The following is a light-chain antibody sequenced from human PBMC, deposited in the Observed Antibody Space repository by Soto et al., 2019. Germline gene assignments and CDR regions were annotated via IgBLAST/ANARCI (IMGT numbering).Light chain of an antibody. CDR1: ISHVGGYNY. CDR2: DVS. V-gene: IGLV2-14*01. J-gene: IGLJ1*01. Sequence: QSSLTQPVSESGSHRLSITISCPGTISHVGGYNYVSCYQQHPGKALKLMIYDVSNLTSGVSIRFSGSKSGNTASLTFSGLQAEDEADYYCSSYTSSSTRVFGTGTKVTVL. CDR3: SSYTSSSTRV.